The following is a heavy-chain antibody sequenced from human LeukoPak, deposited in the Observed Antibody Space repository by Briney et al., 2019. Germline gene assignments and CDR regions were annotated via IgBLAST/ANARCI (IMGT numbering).Heavy chain of an antibody. CDR3: ASAVIVGATNGMDV. J-gene: IGHJ6*02. D-gene: IGHD1-26*01. CDR1: GFTFSSYA. V-gene: IGHV4-59*08. CDR2: IYYSGST. Sequence: GSLRLSCAAFGFTFSSYAMSWVRQAPGKGLEWIGYIYYSGSTNYNPSLKSRVTISVDTSKNQFSLKLSSVTAADTAVYYCASAVIVGATNGMDVWGQGTTVTVSS.